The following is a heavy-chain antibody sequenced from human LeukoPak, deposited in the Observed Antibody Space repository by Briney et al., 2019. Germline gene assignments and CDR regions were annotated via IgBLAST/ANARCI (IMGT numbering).Heavy chain of an antibody. CDR3: AKDYYGSGSYDY. CDR2: ISSSSSYI. V-gene: IGHV3-21*01. Sequence: PGGSLRLSCAASGFTFSSYSMNWVRQAPGKGLEWVSSISSSSSYIYYADSVKGRFTSSRDNAKNSLYLQMNSLRAEDTAVYYCAKDYYGSGSYDYWGQGTLVTVPS. CDR1: GFTFSSYS. D-gene: IGHD3-10*01. J-gene: IGHJ4*02.